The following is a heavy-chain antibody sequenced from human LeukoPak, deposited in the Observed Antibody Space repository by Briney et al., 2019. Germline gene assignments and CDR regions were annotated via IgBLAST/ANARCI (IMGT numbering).Heavy chain of an antibody. D-gene: IGHD4-23*01. V-gene: IGHV4-4*07. Sequence: PSETLSLTCTVSGGSISNYYWSWIRQPAGKGLQWIGRIYSTGSTNYNPSLKSRVTLSVDTSKNQFSLKLNSVTAADTAVYYCARERWGNNWFDPWGQGTLVSVSS. CDR1: GGSISNYY. J-gene: IGHJ5*02. CDR2: IYSTGST. CDR3: ARERWGNNWFDP.